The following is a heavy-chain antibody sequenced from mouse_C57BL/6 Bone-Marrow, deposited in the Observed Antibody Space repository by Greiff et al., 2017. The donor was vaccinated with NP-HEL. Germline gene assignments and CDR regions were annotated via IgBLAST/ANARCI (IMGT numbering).Heavy chain of an antibody. J-gene: IGHJ2*01. Sequence: QVQLQQSGAELVKPGASVKMSCKASGYTFTSYWITWVKQRPGQGLEWIGDIYPGSGSTNYNEKFKSKATLTVDTSSSTAYMQLSSLTSEDSAVYYCARRGLGPYYFDYWGQGTTLTVSS. CDR1: GYTFTSYW. CDR2: IYPGSGST. D-gene: IGHD2-4*01. V-gene: IGHV1-55*01. CDR3: ARRGLGPYYFDY.